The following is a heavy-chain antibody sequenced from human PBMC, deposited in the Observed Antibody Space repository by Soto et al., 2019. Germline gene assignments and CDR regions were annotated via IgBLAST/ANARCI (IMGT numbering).Heavy chain of an antibody. CDR2: ISYDGSNK. D-gene: IGHD2-21*01. J-gene: IGHJ4*02. Sequence: QVQLVESGGGVVQPGRSLRLSCAASGFTFSSYGMHWVRQAPGKGLEWVAVISYDGSNKYYADSVKGRFTISRDNSKNTLYLQMNSLRAEDTAVYYCAKGLGMTIPYYFDYWGQGTLVTVSS. V-gene: IGHV3-30*18. CDR1: GFTFSSYG. CDR3: AKGLGMTIPYYFDY.